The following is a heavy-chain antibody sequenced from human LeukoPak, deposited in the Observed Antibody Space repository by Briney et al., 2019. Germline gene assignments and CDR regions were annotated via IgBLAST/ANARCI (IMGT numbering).Heavy chain of an antibody. D-gene: IGHD2-15*01. J-gene: IGHJ4*02. CDR1: GGSISSSNW. Sequence: PSGTLSLTCAVSGGSISSSNWWSWVRQPPGKGLEWIGEIYHSGSTNYNPSLKSRVTISVDTSKNQFSLKLSSVTAADTAVYYCARLGRYCSGGSCETSDYWGQGTLVTVSS. CDR2: IYHSGST. CDR3: ARLGRYCSGGSCETSDY. V-gene: IGHV4-4*02.